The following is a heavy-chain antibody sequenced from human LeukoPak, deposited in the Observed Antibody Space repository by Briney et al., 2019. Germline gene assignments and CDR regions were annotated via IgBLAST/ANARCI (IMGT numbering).Heavy chain of an antibody. CDR2: IIPIFGTA. CDR1: GGTFSSYA. CDR3: ARVPSMVRGVIPRRYNWFDP. D-gene: IGHD3-10*01. J-gene: IGHJ5*02. V-gene: IGHV1-69*05. Sequence: ASVKVSCKASGGTFSSYAISWVRQAPGQGLEWMGGIIPIFGTANYAQKFQGRVTITTDESTSTAYMELSSLRSEDTAVYYCARVPSMVRGVIPRRYNWFDPWGQGTLVTVSS.